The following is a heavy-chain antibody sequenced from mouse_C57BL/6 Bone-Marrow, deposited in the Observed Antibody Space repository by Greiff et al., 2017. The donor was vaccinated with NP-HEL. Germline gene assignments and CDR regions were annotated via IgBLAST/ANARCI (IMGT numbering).Heavy chain of an antibody. CDR3: ARPNGDDGYAMDD. J-gene: IGHJ4*01. CDR1: GYTFTSYW. V-gene: IGHV1-50*01. CDR2: IDPSDSYT. Sequence: VQLQQPGAELVKPGASVKLSCKASGYTFTSYWMQWVKQRPGQGLEWIGEIDPSDSYTNYNQKFQGKATLTVDTSSSTAYMQLSSLTSEDSAVYYCARPNGDDGYAMDDWGQGTSVTVSS. D-gene: IGHD2-2*01.